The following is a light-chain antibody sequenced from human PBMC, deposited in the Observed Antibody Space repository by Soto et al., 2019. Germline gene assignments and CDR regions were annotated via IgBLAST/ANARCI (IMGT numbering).Light chain of an antibody. CDR3: QQYNDNWT. V-gene: IGKV1-5*03. Sequence: DIQMTQSPSTLSASVGDRVTNTCRASQSINSWLAWYQQKPGKAPKLLIYKASTLQSGVPSRFSGSGSGTEFTLAISSLQPDDSATYYCQQYNDNWTFGQGTKVDIK. J-gene: IGKJ1*01. CDR1: QSINSW. CDR2: KAS.